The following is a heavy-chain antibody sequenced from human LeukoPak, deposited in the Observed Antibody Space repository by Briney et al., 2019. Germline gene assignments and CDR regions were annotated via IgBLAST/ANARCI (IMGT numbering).Heavy chain of an antibody. V-gene: IGHV1-2*02. J-gene: IGHJ4*02. CDR2: INPNSGDT. D-gene: IGHD2-21*01. CDR3: ARAYCSGDCPAGGY. CDR1: GYTFTGFY. Sequence: ASVKVSCKAPGYTFTGFYMHWVRQAPGQGLEWMGWINPNSGDTNYAQKFQGRVTMTRDTSINTAYMELSSLTSDDTAVYYCARAYCSGDCPAGGYWGQGALVTVSS.